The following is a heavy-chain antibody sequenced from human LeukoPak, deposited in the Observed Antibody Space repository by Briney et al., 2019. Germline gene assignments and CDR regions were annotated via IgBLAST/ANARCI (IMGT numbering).Heavy chain of an antibody. CDR1: GGSFSGYY. CDR2: INHSGST. D-gene: IGHD3-16*02. Sequence: SETLSLTCAVYGGSFSGYYWSWIRQPPGKGLEWIGEINHSGSTNYNPSHKSRVTISVDTSKNQFSLKLNSVTAADTAVYYCARHRPSLLNYYYYYYMDVWGKGTTVTVSS. V-gene: IGHV4-34*01. CDR3: ARHRPSLLNYYYYYYMDV. J-gene: IGHJ6*03.